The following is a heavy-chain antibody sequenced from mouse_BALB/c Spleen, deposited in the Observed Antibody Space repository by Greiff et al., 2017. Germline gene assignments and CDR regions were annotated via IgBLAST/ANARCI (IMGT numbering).Heavy chain of an antibody. J-gene: IGHJ4*01. Sequence: VQGVESAAELARPGASVKMSCKASGYTFTSYTMHWVKQRPGQGLEWIGYINPSSGYTEYNPKFKDKTTLTADKSSSTAYMQLSSLTSEDSAVYYCARSDGNYPFYYAMDYWGQGTSVTVSS. CDR2: INPSSGYT. CDR3: ARSDGNYPFYYAMDY. D-gene: IGHD2-1*01. V-gene: IGHV1-4*02. CDR1: GYTFTSYT.